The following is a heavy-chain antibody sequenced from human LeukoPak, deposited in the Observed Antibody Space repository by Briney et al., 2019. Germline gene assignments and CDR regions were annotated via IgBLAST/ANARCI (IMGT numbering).Heavy chain of an antibody. CDR1: GGTFSSYA. J-gene: IGHJ5*02. V-gene: IGHV1-69*04. CDR3: ARELAPVTNLVWFDL. CDR2: IIPILGIA. D-gene: IGHD4-17*01. Sequence: EASVKVSCKASGGTFSSYAISWVRQAPGQGLEWMGSIIPILGIANYAQKFQGRVTITADKSTSTPYMELSSLRSEDTAVYYCARELAPVTNLVWFDLWGQGTLVTVSS.